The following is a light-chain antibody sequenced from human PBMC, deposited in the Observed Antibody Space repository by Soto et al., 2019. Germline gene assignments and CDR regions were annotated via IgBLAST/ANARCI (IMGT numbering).Light chain of an antibody. V-gene: IGLV8-61*01. CDR1: SGSVSPSYY. J-gene: IGLJ3*02. CDR2: TTN. CDR3: VLFMGSGLWV. Sequence: QTVVTQEPSFSVSPGGTVTLTCGLISGSVSPSYYPTWYQQTPGQAPRTLIYTTNTRSSGVPDRFSGSILGNKAALSITGAQADDEADYYCVLFMGSGLWVFGGVTKVTVL.